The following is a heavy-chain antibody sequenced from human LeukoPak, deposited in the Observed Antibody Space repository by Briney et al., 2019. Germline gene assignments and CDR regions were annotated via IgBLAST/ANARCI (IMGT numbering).Heavy chain of an antibody. J-gene: IGHJ3*02. V-gene: IGHV5-51*01. Sequence: GESLKISCKGSGYSFTSYWIGWVRQMPGKGLEWMGIIYPGDSDTRYSPSFQGQVTISADKSISTAYLQWSSLKASDTAMYYCARGLYDSSGYGAFDIWGQGTMVTVSS. CDR3: ARGLYDSSGYGAFDI. CDR2: IYPGDSDT. CDR1: GYSFTSYW. D-gene: IGHD3-22*01.